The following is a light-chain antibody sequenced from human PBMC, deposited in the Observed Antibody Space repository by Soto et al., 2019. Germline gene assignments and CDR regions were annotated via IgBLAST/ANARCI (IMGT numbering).Light chain of an antibody. CDR3: HHYNTSST. V-gene: IGKV1-5*03. J-gene: IGKJ1*01. Sequence: DIPMTQSPSALSASIGDRVTITCRASQSISIWLAWYQQKPGKAPKLLIYAASSVESGLPSRFSGSGSGTEFTLTASRLQPDDFATYDCHHYNTSSTFGHGTRVDVK. CDR2: AAS. CDR1: QSISIW.